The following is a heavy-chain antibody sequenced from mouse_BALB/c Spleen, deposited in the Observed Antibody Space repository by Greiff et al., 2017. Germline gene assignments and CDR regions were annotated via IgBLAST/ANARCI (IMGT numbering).Heavy chain of an antibody. CDR3: NGGLLRLSFDY. CDR2: IDPENGDT. D-gene: IGHD1-2*01. Sequence: EVQLQESGAELVRSGASVKLSCTASGFNIKDYYMHWVKQRPEQGLEWIGWIDPENGDTEYAPKFQGKATMTADTSSNTAYLQLSSLTSEDTAVYYCNGGLLRLSFDYWGQGTTLTVSS. CDR1: GFNIKDYY. J-gene: IGHJ2*01. V-gene: IGHV14-4*02.